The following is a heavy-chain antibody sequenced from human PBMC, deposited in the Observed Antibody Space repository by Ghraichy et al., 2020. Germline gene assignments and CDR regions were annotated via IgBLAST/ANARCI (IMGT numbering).Heavy chain of an antibody. V-gene: IGHV4-59*01. D-gene: IGHD3-10*01. CDR1: GGSINSYH. CDR2: IHYGGST. J-gene: IGHJ4*02. CDR3: VRDVYDSGSFGYY. Sequence: SETLSLTCTVSGGSINSYHWSWIRQPPGKGLEWIGYIHYGGSTDYNPSLKSRVTISVDMSKNQLSLKLNSVTAADTAVYYCVRDVYDSGSFGYYWGQGTLVTVSS.